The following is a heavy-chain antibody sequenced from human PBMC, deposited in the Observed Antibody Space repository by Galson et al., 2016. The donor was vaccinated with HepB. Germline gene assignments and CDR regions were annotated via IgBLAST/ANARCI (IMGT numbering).Heavy chain of an antibody. Sequence: SVKVSCKASGYTSTNYYMHWVRQAPGRGPEWIGIISPRGGGTNYAQSLQGRVTMTRDMTTRTDYMEVSSLRSEDTAVYYRASETAASHYFESWGQGTLVTVSS. V-gene: IGHV1-46*04. CDR3: ASETAASHYFES. CDR2: ISPRGGGT. J-gene: IGHJ4*02. CDR1: GYTSTNYY. D-gene: IGHD2-15*01.